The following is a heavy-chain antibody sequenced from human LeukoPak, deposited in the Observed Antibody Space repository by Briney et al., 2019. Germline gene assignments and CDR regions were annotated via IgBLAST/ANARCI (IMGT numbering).Heavy chain of an antibody. Sequence: PSETLSLTCTVSGGSISSSSYYWGWIRQPPGKGLEWIGSIYYSGSTYYSPSLKSRVTISVDTSKNQFSLKLSSATAADTAVYYCARGRWELGWFDPWGQGTLVTVSS. J-gene: IGHJ5*02. CDR3: ARGRWELGWFDP. V-gene: IGHV4-39*01. CDR1: GGSISSSSYY. CDR2: IYYSGST. D-gene: IGHD3-10*01.